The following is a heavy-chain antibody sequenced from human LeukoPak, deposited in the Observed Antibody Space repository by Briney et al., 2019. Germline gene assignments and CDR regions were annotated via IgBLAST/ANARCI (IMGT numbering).Heavy chain of an antibody. D-gene: IGHD7-27*01. CDR1: GGSISSSSYY. J-gene: IGHJ4*02. V-gene: IGHV4-39*07. CDR2: IYYSGST. CDR3: ARASLRWGYFDY. Sequence: SETLSLTCTVSGGSISSSSYYWGGIRQPPGKGLEWIGSIYYSGSTYYHPSLKSRVTISVDTSKNQFSLKLSSVTAADTAVYYCARASLRWGYFDYWGQRTLVTVSS.